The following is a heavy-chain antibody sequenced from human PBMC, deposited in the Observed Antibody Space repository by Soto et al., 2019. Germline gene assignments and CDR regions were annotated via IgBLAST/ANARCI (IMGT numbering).Heavy chain of an antibody. Sequence: GAEVKVYCKASGYNFTSYSMHWVRQAPGQRLEWMGWINPNSGGTNYAQKFQGRVTMTRDTSISTAYMELSRLRSDDTAVYYCARVSMGSAPHLDYWGQGTLVTVSS. CDR1: GYNFTSYS. CDR3: ARVSMGSAPHLDY. D-gene: IGHD3-10*01. CDR2: INPNSGGT. J-gene: IGHJ4*02. V-gene: IGHV1-2*02.